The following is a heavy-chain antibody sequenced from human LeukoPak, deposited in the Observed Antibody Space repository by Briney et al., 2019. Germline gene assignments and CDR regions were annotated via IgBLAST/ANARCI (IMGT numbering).Heavy chain of an antibody. D-gene: IGHD3-9*01. Sequence: ASLKVSCKASGYTFTGYYIHWVRQAPGQGLEWMGWINPYSGGTNYAQKFQGRVTMTRDTSISTAYMELSRLRSDDAAVYYCARGSYWGYFDWLFKFDYWGQGTLVTVSS. CDR1: GYTFTGYY. V-gene: IGHV1-2*02. CDR3: ARGSYWGYFDWLFKFDY. CDR2: INPYSGGT. J-gene: IGHJ4*02.